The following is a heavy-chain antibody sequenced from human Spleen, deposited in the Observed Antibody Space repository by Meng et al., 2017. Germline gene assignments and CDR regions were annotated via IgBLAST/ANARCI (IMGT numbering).Heavy chain of an antibody. V-gene: IGHV4-61*02. Sequence: LRLSCTVSGGSISSGSYYWSWIRQPAGKGLEWIGRIYTSGSTNYNPSLKSRVTISVDTSKNQFSLKLSSVTAADTAVYYYAREYSSGWYPYFDYWGQGTLVTVSS. CDR1: GGSISSGSYY. D-gene: IGHD6-19*01. CDR3: AREYSSGWYPYFDY. J-gene: IGHJ4*02. CDR2: IYTSGST.